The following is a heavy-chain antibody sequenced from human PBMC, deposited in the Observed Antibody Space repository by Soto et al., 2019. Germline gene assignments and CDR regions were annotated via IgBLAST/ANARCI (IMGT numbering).Heavy chain of an antibody. CDR3: ARVAAAGTYINDAFDI. CDR1: GGTFSSYA. J-gene: IGHJ3*02. Sequence: ASVKVSCKASGGTFSSYAISWVRQAPGQGLEWMGGIIPIFGTASYAQKFQGRVTITADESTSTAYMELSSLRSEDTAVYYCARVAAAGTYINDAFDIWGQGPMVTVSS. CDR2: IIPIFGTA. D-gene: IGHD6-13*01. V-gene: IGHV1-69*13.